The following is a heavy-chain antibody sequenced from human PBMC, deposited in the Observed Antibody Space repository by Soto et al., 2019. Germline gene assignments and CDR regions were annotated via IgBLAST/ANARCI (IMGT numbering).Heavy chain of an antibody. CDR1: GFTFSSYA. V-gene: IGHV3-23*01. J-gene: IGHJ5*02. CDR3: AKDWVAAAHNTRWNWFDP. CDR2: ISGSGGST. Sequence: GGSLRLSCAASGFTFSSYAMSWVRQAPGKGLEWVSAISGSGGSTYYADSVKGRFTISRDNSKNTLYLQMNSLRAEDTAVYYCAKDWVAAAHNTRWNWFDPWGQGTLVTVSS. D-gene: IGHD6-13*01.